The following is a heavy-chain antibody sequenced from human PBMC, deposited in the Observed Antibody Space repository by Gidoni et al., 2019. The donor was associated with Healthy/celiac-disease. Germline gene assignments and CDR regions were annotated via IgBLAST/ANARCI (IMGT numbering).Heavy chain of an antibody. J-gene: IGHJ1*01. D-gene: IGHD3-22*01. CDR2: ISAYNGNT. Sequence: QVQLVQSGAEVKKPGASVKVSCKASGYTFTGYGISWVRQAPGQGLEWMGWISAYNGNTNYAQKLQGRVTMTTDTSTSTAYMELRSLRSDDTAVYYCARDLKDYYDSSGYYPEYFQHWGQGTLVTVSS. CDR3: ARDLKDYYDSSGYYPEYFQH. CDR1: GYTFTGYG. V-gene: IGHV1-18*04.